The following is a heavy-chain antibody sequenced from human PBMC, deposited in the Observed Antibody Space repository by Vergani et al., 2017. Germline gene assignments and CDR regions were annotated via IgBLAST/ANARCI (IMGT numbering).Heavy chain of an antibody. Sequence: EVQLVESGGGIVKPGGSLRLSCVASGFSFRNAWMNWVRRTPGKGLEWVGRIKSTFDRGTTDYAAAVKGRFTISRDDSKNTLFLQMNGLKTEDIGVYYCTTDPRYCGXGSCYWLRDHHYYGMDVWGQGTTVTVSS. J-gene: IGHJ6*02. D-gene: IGHD2-21*01. CDR3: TTDPRYCGXGSCYWLRDHHYYGMDV. V-gene: IGHV3-15*07. CDR2: IKSTFDRGTT. CDR1: GFSFRNAW.